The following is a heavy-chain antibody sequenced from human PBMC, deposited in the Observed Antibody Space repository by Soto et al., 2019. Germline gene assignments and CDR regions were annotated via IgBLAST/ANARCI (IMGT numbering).Heavy chain of an antibody. CDR2: TYYRSKWYN. V-gene: IGHV6-1*01. D-gene: IGHD3-3*01. Sequence: SQTLSLTCAISGDSVSSNSAAWNWIRQSPSRGLEWLGRTYYRSKWYNDYAVSVKSRKTINPDTSKNQFSLQLNSVTPEDTAVYYCARDHPVLRFLEWLLTVGWFDPWGQGTLVTVSS. CDR1: GDSVSSNSAA. CDR3: ARDHPVLRFLEWLLTVGWFDP. J-gene: IGHJ5*02.